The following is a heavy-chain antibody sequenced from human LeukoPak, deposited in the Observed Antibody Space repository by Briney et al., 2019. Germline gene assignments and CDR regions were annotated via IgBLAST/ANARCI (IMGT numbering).Heavy chain of an antibody. J-gene: IGHJ3*02. CDR1: GVSISNYY. CDR2: HSYSGGA. CDR3: ARGLIRGACDI. Sequence: SETLSLTCTVSGVSISNYYWNYFRQSPGKGLEWIGYHSYSGGANYNPSLESRVTISLDTSKNRFSLSLSSVTAADTAVYYCARGLIRGACDIWGHGTMVTVSS. D-gene: IGHD3-16*01. V-gene: IGHV4-59*01.